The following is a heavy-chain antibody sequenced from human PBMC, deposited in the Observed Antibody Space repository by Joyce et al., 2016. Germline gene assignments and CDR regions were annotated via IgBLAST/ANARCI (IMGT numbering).Heavy chain of an antibody. CDR3: AKSRQYYYYGMDV. D-gene: IGHD2/OR15-2a*01. Sequence: EVQLLESGGGLVQPGGSLKLSCAASGFTFSNYAMKWVRQGQGKGLEWVSGLSGGGDRTYSADSVKGRFTISRDNSKNTLYLQMNSLRPDDTAVYFCAKSRQYYYYGMDVWGQGTTVTVSS. J-gene: IGHJ6*02. CDR2: LSGGGDRT. V-gene: IGHV3-23*01. CDR1: GFTFSNYA.